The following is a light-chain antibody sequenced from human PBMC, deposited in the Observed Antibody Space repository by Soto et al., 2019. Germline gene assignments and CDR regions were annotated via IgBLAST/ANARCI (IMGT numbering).Light chain of an antibody. J-gene: IGLJ2*01. CDR1: STDVGGYNY. CDR2: DVN. V-gene: IGLV2-8*01. CDR3: SSYAGSNIVV. Sequence: QSVLTQPPSASGSPGQSVTISCTGTSTDVGGYNYVSWYQQYPGKAPKLMIYDVNKRPSGVPDRFSGSKSGNTASLTVSGLQAEDEADYYCSSYAGSNIVVFGGGTKLTVL.